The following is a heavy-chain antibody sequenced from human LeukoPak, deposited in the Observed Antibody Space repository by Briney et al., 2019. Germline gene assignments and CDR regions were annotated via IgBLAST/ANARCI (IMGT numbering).Heavy chain of an antibody. J-gene: IGHJ4*02. V-gene: IGHV3-74*01. CDR1: GFTFSKYW. Sequence: GGSLRLSCAASGFTFSKYWMHWVRHAPGKGLVWVSRINPEETTTTYADSVKGRFTISRDNAKNTLYLEMDSLRVEDTAVYYCAGGGLEPFDYWGQGTLVTISS. D-gene: IGHD5-24*01. CDR2: INPEETTT. CDR3: AGGGLEPFDY.